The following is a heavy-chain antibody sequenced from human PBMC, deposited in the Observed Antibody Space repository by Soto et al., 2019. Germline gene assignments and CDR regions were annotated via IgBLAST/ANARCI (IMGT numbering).Heavy chain of an antibody. V-gene: IGHV5-51*01. D-gene: IGHD6-19*01. CDR3: ARRGSPGLVTGGYEY. Sequence: GESLKISCEGSGYSFTTYWIAWVRQMPGKGLEWMGIIYPGDSETIYSPSFQGQVTISADKSISTAYLQWSSLKASDTAMYYCARRGSPGLVTGGYEYWGQGTRVTVSS. J-gene: IGHJ4*02. CDR1: GYSFTTYW. CDR2: IYPGDSET.